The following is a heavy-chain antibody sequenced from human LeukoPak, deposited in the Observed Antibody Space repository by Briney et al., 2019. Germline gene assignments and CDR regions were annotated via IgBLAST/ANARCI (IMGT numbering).Heavy chain of an antibody. Sequence: GGSLRLSCAASGFTFSSYSMNWVRQAPGKGLEWVSSTSGSSSNIYYADSVKGRFTISRDNAKNSLYLQMNSLRAEDTAVYYCARPLGYCTSGSCFPDYWGKGTLVTVSS. J-gene: IGHJ4*02. D-gene: IGHD2-15*01. CDR1: GFTFSSYS. CDR3: ARPLGYCTSGSCFPDY. CDR2: TSGSSSNI. V-gene: IGHV3-21*01.